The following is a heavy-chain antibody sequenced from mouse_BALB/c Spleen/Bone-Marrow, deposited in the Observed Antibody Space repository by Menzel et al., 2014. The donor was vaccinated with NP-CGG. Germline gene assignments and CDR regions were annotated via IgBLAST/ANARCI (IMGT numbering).Heavy chain of an antibody. CDR2: ISSGSSTI. J-gene: IGHJ4*01. CDR3: ARDEDHAMDY. V-gene: IGHV5-17*02. Sequence: DVHLVESGGGLVQPGGSRKLSCAASGFTFSSFGMHWVRQAPEKGLEWVAYISSGSSTIYYADTVKGRFTISRDNPKNTLFLQMTSLRSEDTAMYYCARDEDHAMDYWGQGTSVTVSS. CDR1: GFTFSSFG.